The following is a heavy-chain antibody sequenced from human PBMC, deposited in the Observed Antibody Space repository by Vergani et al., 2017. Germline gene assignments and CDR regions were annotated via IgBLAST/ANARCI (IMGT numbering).Heavy chain of an antibody. Sequence: QEQLQESGPGLVKPSETLSLTCTVSGGSISSYYWSWIRQPPGKGLEWIGYIYYSGSTNYNPSLKSRVTISVDTSKNQFSLKLSSVTAADTAVYYCARNPYCGGDFYSDAFDIWGQGTMVTVSS. D-gene: IGHD2-21*02. CDR1: GGSISSYY. J-gene: IGHJ3*02. V-gene: IGHV4-59*01. CDR3: ARNPYCGGDFYSDAFDI. CDR2: IYYSGST.